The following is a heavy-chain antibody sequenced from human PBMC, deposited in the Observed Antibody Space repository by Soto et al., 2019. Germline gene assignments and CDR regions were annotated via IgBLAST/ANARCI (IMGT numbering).Heavy chain of an antibody. J-gene: IGHJ3*02. CDR3: ARGGGVGVAGSAAFDM. D-gene: IGHD3-3*01. CDR2: INPATGAA. V-gene: IGHV1-2*02. CDR1: GYPVTAYY. Sequence: QLHLVQSGAVVKKPGASVTVSCSASGYPVTAYYMHWVRQAPGRGREWMGGINPATGAAKYTQTFQGRVTMTRDTSTGTVFMELSGLTSEDTAVFYCARGGGVGVAGSAAFDMWGQGTLVTVSS.